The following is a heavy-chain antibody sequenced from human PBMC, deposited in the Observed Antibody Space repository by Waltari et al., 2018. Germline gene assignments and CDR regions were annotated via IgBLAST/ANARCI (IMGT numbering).Heavy chain of an antibody. CDR1: GFTFGDYA. Sequence: EVQLVESGGGLVQPGRSLRLSCTASGFTFGDYAMSWVRQAPGKGLEWVGFIRSKAYGGTTEYAAAVKGRFTISRDDSKSIAYLQMNSLKTEDTAGYYCTRIRITIFGVVKIGDYWGQGTLVTVSS. J-gene: IGHJ4*02. CDR3: TRIRITIFGVVKIGDY. V-gene: IGHV3-49*04. CDR2: IRSKAYGGTT. D-gene: IGHD3-3*01.